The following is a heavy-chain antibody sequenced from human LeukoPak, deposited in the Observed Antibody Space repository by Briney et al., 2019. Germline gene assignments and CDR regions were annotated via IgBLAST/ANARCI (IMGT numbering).Heavy chain of an antibody. CDR1: GFTFSSYA. V-gene: IGHV3-30-3*01. CDR3: ARDPVLDY. Sequence: PGRSLRLSCAASGFTFSSYAMHWVCQAPGKGLEWVAVISYDGSNKYYADSVKGRFTISRDNSKNTLYLQMNSLRAEDTAVYYCARDPVLDYWGQGTRVTVSS. CDR2: ISYDGSNK. J-gene: IGHJ4*02.